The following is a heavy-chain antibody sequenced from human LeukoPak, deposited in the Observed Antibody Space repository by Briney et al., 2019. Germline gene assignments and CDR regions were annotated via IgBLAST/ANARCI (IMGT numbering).Heavy chain of an antibody. CDR2: IRYDGSNK. Sequence: GGSLRLSCAASGFTFSSYGMHWVRQAPGKGLEWVAFIRYDGSNKYYADSVKGRFTISRDNSKNTLYLQMNSLRAEDTAVYYCAKDLLSAYSSSSGGDYWGQGTLVTVSS. V-gene: IGHV3-30*02. CDR3: AKDLLSAYSSSSGGDY. J-gene: IGHJ4*02. CDR1: GFTFSSYG. D-gene: IGHD6-6*01.